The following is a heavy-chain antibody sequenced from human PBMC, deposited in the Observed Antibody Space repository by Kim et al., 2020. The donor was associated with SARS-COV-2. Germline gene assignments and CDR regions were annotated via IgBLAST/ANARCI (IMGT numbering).Heavy chain of an antibody. J-gene: IGHJ4*02. CDR3: ARHALPWSGSSDGHCDY. Sequence: SETLSLTCTVSGGSLITYYWSWIRQSPGKGLEWLAYIYYSGSTNYSPSLQSRVTISVDTSKNQFSLKLSSVTAADTAVYYCARHALPWSGSSDGHCDYWGQGTLVTVSS. CDR1: GGSLITYY. CDR2: IYYSGST. V-gene: IGHV4-59*08. D-gene: IGHD5-18*01.